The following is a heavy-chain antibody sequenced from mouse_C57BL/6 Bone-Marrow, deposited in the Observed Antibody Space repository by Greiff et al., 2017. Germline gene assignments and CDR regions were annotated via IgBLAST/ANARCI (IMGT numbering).Heavy chain of an antibody. CDR1: GYTFTSYW. CDR3: ARGTTVVARYAMEY. CDR2: IYPSDSET. Sequence: QVQLQQPGAELVRPGSSVKLSCKASGYTFTSYWMDWVKQRPGQGLEWIGNIYPSDSETHYNQKFKDKATLTVDKSSSTAYMQLSSLTSEDSAVXYGARGTTVVARYAMEYWGQGTSVTVSS. J-gene: IGHJ4*01. V-gene: IGHV1-61*01. D-gene: IGHD1-1*01.